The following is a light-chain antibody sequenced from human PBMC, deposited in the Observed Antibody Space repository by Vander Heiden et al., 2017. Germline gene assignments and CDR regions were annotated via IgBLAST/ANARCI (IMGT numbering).Light chain of an antibody. CDR1: QSVLYSSNNKNY. J-gene: IGKJ1*01. CDR2: WAS. Sequence: EIVITQSADFLAVYLCERATINCKPSQSVLYSSNNKNYLAWYQQKPGQPPKLLIYWASSRESGVPDRFSGSGSGTDFTLTISSLQAEDVAVYYCQQYYSTPRTFGQGTKVEIK. V-gene: IGKV4-1*01. CDR3: QQYYSTPRT.